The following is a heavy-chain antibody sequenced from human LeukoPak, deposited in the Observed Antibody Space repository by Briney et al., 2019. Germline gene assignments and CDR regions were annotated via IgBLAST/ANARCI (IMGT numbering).Heavy chain of an antibody. Sequence: GSLRLSCAASGFTFSSYAMSWVRQAPGKGLEWVSAISGSGGSTYYADSVKGRFTISRDNSKNTLYLQMNSLRAEDTAVYYCAKALYSSIAVAVGEYFQHWGQGTLVTVSS. CDR1: GFTFSSYA. CDR3: AKALYSSIAVAVGEYFQH. V-gene: IGHV3-23*01. D-gene: IGHD6-19*01. J-gene: IGHJ1*01. CDR2: ISGSGGST.